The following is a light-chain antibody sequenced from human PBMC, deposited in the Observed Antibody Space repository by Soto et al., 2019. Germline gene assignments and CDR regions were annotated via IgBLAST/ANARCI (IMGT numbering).Light chain of an antibody. CDR2: AAS. Sequence: DIQMTQYPSSLSASVGDRVTITCRASQGISNFLAWYQQKPGKVPKLLISAASTLQSGVPSRFSGSGSGTDFTLTITSLQPEDVATYYCQKYSSVITFGQGTRLE. V-gene: IGKV1-27*01. CDR3: QKYSSVIT. J-gene: IGKJ5*01. CDR1: QGISNF.